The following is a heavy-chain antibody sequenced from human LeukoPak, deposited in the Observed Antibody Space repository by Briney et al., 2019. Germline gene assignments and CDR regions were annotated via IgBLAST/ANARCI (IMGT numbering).Heavy chain of an antibody. CDR3: AKDSRGYSYGPFDY. CDR2: IWYDGSNK. D-gene: IGHD5-18*01. Sequence: GGSLRLSCAASGFTFSSYGMHLVRQAPGKGLEWVAVIWYDGSNKYYADSVKGRFTISRDNSKNTLYLQMNSLRAEDTAVYYCAKDSRGYSYGPFDYWGQGTLVTVSS. V-gene: IGHV3-33*06. CDR1: GFTFSSYG. J-gene: IGHJ4*02.